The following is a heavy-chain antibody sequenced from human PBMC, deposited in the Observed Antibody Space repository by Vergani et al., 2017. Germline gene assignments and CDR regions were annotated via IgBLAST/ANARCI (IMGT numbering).Heavy chain of an antibody. CDR3: AHVRFLASGFDP. D-gene: IGHD3-3*01. CDR1: GFSLSTSGVG. V-gene: IGHV2-5*01. J-gene: IGHJ5*02. CDR2: IYWNDDK. Sequence: QITLKESGPTLVKPTQTLTLTCTFSGFSLSTSGVGVGWIRQPPGKALEWLALIYWNDDKRYSPSLKSRLTITKDTSKNQVVFTVTNMDPVDTATDYCAHVRFLASGFDPWGQGTLVTVSS.